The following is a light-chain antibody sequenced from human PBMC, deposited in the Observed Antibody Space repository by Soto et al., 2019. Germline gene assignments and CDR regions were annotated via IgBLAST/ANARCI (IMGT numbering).Light chain of an antibody. V-gene: IGKV3-15*01. CDR2: GAS. J-gene: IGKJ1*01. Sequence: EVLVTQSPGTLSVSPGESVTLSCRASQSVSTDLAWYQQKPGQAPRLLIYGASIRAIGVPDRFSGGGSGTDFSLTISSLQSEDSAVYYCQQYFRWPPWTFGQGTKVEI. CDR1: QSVSTD. CDR3: QQYFRWPPWT.